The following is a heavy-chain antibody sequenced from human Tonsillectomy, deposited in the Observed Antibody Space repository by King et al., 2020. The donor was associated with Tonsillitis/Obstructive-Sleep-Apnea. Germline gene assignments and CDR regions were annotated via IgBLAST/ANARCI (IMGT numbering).Heavy chain of an antibody. CDR1: GYTFTDYS. J-gene: IGHJ6*03. V-gene: IGHV1-2*06. D-gene: IGHD5-12*01. Sequence: VQLVESGAEVKKPGASVKVSCKASGYTFTDYSMHWVRQAPGQGPEWMGRIKSDSGGTSYAQKFQGRVTMTRDTSISTAYMELSSLRSEDTAVYYCARDAGRGYSGYDYMDVWGTGTPVTVSS. CDR3: ARDAGRGYSGYDYMDV. CDR2: IKSDSGGT.